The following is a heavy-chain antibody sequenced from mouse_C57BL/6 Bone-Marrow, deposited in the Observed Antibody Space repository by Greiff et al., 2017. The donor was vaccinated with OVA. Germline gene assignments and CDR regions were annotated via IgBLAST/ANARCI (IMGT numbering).Heavy chain of an antibody. CDR3: TRDGYPHYYAMDY. CDR2: IDPETGGT. J-gene: IGHJ4*01. V-gene: IGHV1-15*01. CDR1: GYTFTDYE. D-gene: IGHD2-3*01. Sequence: QVHVKQSGAELVRPGASVTLSCKASGYTFTDYEMNWVKQTPVHGLEWIGAIDPETGGTAYNQKFKGKAILTADKSSSTAYMELRSLTSEDSAVYYCTRDGYPHYYAMDYWGQGTSVTVSS.